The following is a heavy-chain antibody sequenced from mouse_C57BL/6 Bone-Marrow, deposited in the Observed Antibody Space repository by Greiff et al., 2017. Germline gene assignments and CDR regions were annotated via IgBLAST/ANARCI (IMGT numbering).Heavy chain of an antibody. CDR3: ARNERFAY. Sequence: QVQLKESGAELARPGASVKLSCKASGYTFTSYGISWVKQRTGQGLEWIGEIYPRSGNTYYNEKFKGKATLTAHKSSSTAYMELRSLTSEDSAVYFCARNERFAYWGQGTLVTVSA. J-gene: IGHJ3*01. CDR2: IYPRSGNT. CDR1: GYTFTSYG. V-gene: IGHV1-81*01.